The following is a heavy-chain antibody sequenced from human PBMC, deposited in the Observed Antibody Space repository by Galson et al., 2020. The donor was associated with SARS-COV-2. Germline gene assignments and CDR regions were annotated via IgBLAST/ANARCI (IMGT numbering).Heavy chain of an antibody. CDR1: GFTFSSYG. CDR3: VTGWLPYYYGMDV. CDR2: ISYDGSNK. Sequence: GGSLRLSCAASGFTFSSYGMQWVRQAPGKGLEWVAVISYDGSNKYYADSVKGRFTISRDNSKNTLYLQMNSLRAEDTAVYYCVTGWLPYYYGMDVWGQGTTVTVSS. D-gene: IGHD5-12*01. J-gene: IGHJ6*02. V-gene: IGHV3-30*03.